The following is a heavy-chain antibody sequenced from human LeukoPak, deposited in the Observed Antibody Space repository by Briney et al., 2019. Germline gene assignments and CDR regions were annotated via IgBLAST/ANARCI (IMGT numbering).Heavy chain of an antibody. D-gene: IGHD1-26*01. Sequence: ASVKVSCKASGYTFTSNNIDWVRQAPGQGLEWMGWMNPNNGNTGYAQKFQGRVTMTRNTSISTAYMELSSLRSEDTAVYYCARMGRGGSYYDAFDIWGQGTMVTVSS. J-gene: IGHJ3*02. CDR2: MNPNNGNT. V-gene: IGHV1-8*01. CDR1: GYTFTSNN. CDR3: ARMGRGGSYYDAFDI.